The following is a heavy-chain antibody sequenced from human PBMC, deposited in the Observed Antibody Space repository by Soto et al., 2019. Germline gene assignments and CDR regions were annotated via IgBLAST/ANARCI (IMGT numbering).Heavy chain of an antibody. D-gene: IGHD6-19*01. CDR3: ARASTQWLGRPYY. V-gene: IGHV3-64*01. J-gene: IGHJ4*02. Sequence: EVQLVESGGGLVQPGGSLRLSCAASGFTFSSYAMHWVRQAPGKGLEYVSAISSNGGSTYYANSVKGRFTISRDNSKNTLYLQMVSLRAEDMAVYYCARASTQWLGRPYYWGQGTLVTVSS. CDR1: GFTFSSYA. CDR2: ISSNGGST.